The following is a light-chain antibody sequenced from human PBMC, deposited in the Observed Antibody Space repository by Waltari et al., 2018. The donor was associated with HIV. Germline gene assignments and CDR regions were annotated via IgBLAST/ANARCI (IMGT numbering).Light chain of an antibody. V-gene: IGLV1-44*01. J-gene: IGLJ2*01. CDR2: TNN. CDR3: AAWDDSLDGVV. Sequence: QSVLTQPPSASGTPGQRVTISCSGSSSNIGSNAVNWYQPLPRPAPKLLIYTNNQRPSGVPDRFSGSKSGTSASLAISGLQSEDEADYYCAAWDDSLDGVVFGGGTKLTVL. CDR1: SSNIGSNA.